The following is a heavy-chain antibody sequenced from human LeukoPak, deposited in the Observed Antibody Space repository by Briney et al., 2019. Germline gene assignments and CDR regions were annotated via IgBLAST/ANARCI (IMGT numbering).Heavy chain of an antibody. CDR1: GFTFDDYA. Sequence: GGSLRLSCAASGFTFDDYAMHWVRQAPGKGLEWVSGISWNSGSIGYADSVKGRFTISRDNAKNSLYLQMNSLRAEDTALYYCAKGILSSGWYHGARYYFDYWGQGTLVTVSS. CDR3: AKGILSSGWYHGARYYFDY. V-gene: IGHV3-9*01. D-gene: IGHD6-19*01. CDR2: ISWNSGSI. J-gene: IGHJ4*02.